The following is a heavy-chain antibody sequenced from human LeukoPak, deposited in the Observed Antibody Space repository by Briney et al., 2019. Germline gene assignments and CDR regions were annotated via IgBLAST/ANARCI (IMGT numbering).Heavy chain of an antibody. Sequence: SETLSLTCAVYGGSFSGYYWSWIRQPPGKGLEWIGEINHSGSTNYNPSLKSRVIISVDTSKNQFSLKLSSVTAADTAVYYCARAEYCSSTSCSLDWFDPWGQGTLVTVSS. CDR3: ARAEYCSSTSCSLDWFDP. V-gene: IGHV4-34*01. D-gene: IGHD2-2*01. J-gene: IGHJ5*02. CDR1: GGSFSGYY. CDR2: INHSGST.